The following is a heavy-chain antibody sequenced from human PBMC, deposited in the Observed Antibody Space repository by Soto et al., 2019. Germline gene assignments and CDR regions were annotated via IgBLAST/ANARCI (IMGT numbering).Heavy chain of an antibody. J-gene: IGHJ4*02. D-gene: IGHD3-16*01. Sequence: SETLSLTCTVSGGSISSYYWSWIRQPPGKGLEWIGYIYYSGSTNYNPSLKSRVNISGHTSKNQFPRKLSSVTAADTAVYDCARRVSGSYGRAFDYWGQGTLVTVSS. CDR1: GGSISSYY. CDR2: IYYSGST. CDR3: ARRVSGSYGRAFDY. V-gene: IGHV4-59*01.